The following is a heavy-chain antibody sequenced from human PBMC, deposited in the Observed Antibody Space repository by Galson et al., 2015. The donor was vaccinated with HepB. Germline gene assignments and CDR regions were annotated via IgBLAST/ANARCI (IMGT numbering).Heavy chain of an antibody. CDR1: GDSVSSNSAA. D-gene: IGHD6-19*01. CDR3: AREVYSSGWYAPFDY. Sequence: CAISGDSVSSNSAAWNWIRQSPSRGLEWLGRTYYRSKWYNDYAVSVESRITINPDTSKNQFSLQLNSVTPEDTAVYYCAREVYSSGWYAPFDYWGQGTLVTVSS. V-gene: IGHV6-1*01. CDR2: TYYRSKWYN. J-gene: IGHJ4*02.